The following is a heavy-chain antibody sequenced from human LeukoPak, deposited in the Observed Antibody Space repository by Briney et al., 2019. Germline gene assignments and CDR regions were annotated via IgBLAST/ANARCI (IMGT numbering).Heavy chain of an antibody. CDR2: ISSSSYI. CDR3: ARGDYSSGWLFDY. J-gene: IGHJ4*02. Sequence: PGGSLRLSCAASGFTFSSYSMNWVRQAPGKGLEWVSSISSSSYIYYADSVKGRFTISRDNAKNSLYLQMNSLRAEDTAVYYCARGDYSSGWLFDYWGQGTLVTVSS. V-gene: IGHV3-21*01. CDR1: GFTFSSYS. D-gene: IGHD6-19*01.